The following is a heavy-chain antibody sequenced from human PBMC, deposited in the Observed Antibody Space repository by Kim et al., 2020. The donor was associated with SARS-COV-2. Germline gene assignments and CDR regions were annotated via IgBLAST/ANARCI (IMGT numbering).Heavy chain of an antibody. V-gene: IGHV1-46*01. CDR3: AREVPETYYDFWSGYSGYYCYYMDV. CDR2: INPSGGST. J-gene: IGHJ6*03. Sequence: ASVKVSCKASGYTFTSYYMHWVRQAPGQGLEWMGIINPSGGSTSYAQKFQGRVTMTRDTSTSTVYMELSSLRSEDTAVYYCAREVPETYYDFWSGYSGYYCYYMDVWGKGTAVTGSS. D-gene: IGHD3-3*01. CDR1: GYTFTSYY.